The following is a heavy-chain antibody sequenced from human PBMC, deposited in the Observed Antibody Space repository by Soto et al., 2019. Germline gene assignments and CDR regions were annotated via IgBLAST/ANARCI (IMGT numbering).Heavy chain of an antibody. Sequence: GESLKISCKGSGYSFTSYWIGWVRQMPGKGLEWMGIIYPGDSDTRYSPSFQGQVTISADKSISTAYLQWSSLKASDTAMYYCARGAPYSSSSGYYYGMDVWGQGXTVTVYS. CDR2: IYPGDSDT. J-gene: IGHJ6*02. V-gene: IGHV5-51*01. CDR3: ARGAPYSSSSGYYYGMDV. CDR1: GYSFTSYW. D-gene: IGHD6-6*01.